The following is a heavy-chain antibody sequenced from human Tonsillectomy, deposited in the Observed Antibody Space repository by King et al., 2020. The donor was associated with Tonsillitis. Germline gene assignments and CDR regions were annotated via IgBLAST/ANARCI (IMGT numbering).Heavy chain of an antibody. D-gene: IGHD3-22*01. CDR3: ARGFYDSSGYSQPFDS. Sequence: QLQESGPGLVKPSETLSLTCTVSGGSISSYYWNWIRQPPGKELEWIGYIYYSGSTNYKPSLKSRVTMSVDTSKNQFSLKLTSGTPADTAVYYCARGFYDSSGYSQPFDSWGQGTLVTVSS. CDR2: IYYSGST. J-gene: IGHJ4*02. V-gene: IGHV4-59*01. CDR1: GGSISSYY.